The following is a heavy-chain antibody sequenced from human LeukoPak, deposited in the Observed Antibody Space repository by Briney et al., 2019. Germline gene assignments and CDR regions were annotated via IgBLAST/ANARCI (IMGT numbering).Heavy chain of an antibody. Sequence: QTLSLTCAISGDSVSSNSAAWNWIRQSPSRGLEWLGRTYYRSKWYNDYAVSVKSRITINPDTSKNQFSLQLNSVTPEDTAVYYCARDSLFVTRGVTGMPFDYWGQGTLVTVSS. V-gene: IGHV6-1*01. CDR2: TYYRSKWYN. J-gene: IGHJ4*02. CDR3: ARDSLFVTRGVTGMPFDY. D-gene: IGHD3-10*01. CDR1: GDSVSSNSAA.